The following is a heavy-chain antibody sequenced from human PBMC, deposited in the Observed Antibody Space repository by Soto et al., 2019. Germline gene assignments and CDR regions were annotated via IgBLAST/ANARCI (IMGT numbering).Heavy chain of an antibody. CDR3: AGARTIFGVVISNHWFDP. CDR2: IYHSGST. J-gene: IGHJ5*02. V-gene: IGHV4-38-2*01. D-gene: IGHD3-3*01. Sequence: PETLPLTCAVSDYSISSGYYWGWIRQPPGKGLEWIGSIYHSGSTYYNPSLKSRVTISVDTSKNQFSLKLSSVTAADTAVYYCAGARTIFGVVISNHWFDPWGQGTLVTVS. CDR1: DYSISSGYY.